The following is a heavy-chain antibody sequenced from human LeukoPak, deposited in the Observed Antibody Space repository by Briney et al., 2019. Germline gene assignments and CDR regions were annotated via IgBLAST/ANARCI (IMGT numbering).Heavy chain of an antibody. Sequence: GESLKISCKGSGYIFTNYWIAWVRQMPGKGLEWMGIIYLGDSDTTYSPSFQGQVTISVDKSITTAYLQWSSLKASDTAMYYCARQSDGGGSYPGYWGQGALVTVSS. V-gene: IGHV5-51*01. J-gene: IGHJ4*02. CDR2: IYLGDSDT. D-gene: IGHD3-16*01. CDR1: GYIFTNYW. CDR3: ARQSDGGGSYPGY.